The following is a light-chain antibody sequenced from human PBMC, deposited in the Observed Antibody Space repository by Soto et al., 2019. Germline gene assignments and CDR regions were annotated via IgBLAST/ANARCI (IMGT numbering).Light chain of an antibody. Sequence: EIVMTQSPATLSVSPGERATLSCRASQSVSTNLAWYQQKPGQAPRLLIYGASTRATAIPARFSGSGSGTEFILTLSSLQSEDFAVYYCQQYNNWLTFGRGTKVEIK. J-gene: IGKJ4*01. CDR2: GAS. V-gene: IGKV3-15*01. CDR1: QSVSTN. CDR3: QQYNNWLT.